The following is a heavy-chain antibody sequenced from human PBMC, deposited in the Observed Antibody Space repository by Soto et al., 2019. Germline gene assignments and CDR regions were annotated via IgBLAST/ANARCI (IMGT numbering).Heavy chain of an antibody. CDR1: GFTFSNAW. V-gene: IGHV3-15*07. CDR2: IKSKTDGGTT. D-gene: IGHD3-16*01. CDR3: TTDTAEYDYVWGSYI. J-gene: IGHJ3*02. Sequence: PGGSLRLSCAASGFTFSNAWMNWVRQAPGKGLEWVGRIKSKTDGGTTDYAAPVKGRFTISRDDSKNTLYLQMNSLKTEDTAVYYCTTDTAEYDYVWGSYIWGQGTMVTVSS.